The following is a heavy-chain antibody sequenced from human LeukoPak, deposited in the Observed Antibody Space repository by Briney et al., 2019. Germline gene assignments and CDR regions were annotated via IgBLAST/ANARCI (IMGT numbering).Heavy chain of an antibody. CDR2: IKQDGSEK. J-gene: IGHJ6*03. CDR1: GFTFSSYW. Sequence: PGGSLRLSCAASGFTFSSYWMSWVRQAPGKGLEWVANIKQDGSEKYYVDSVKGRFTISRDNAKNSLYLQMNSLRAEDTAVYYCARCAYSSSYKYYYYYMDVWGKGTTVTVSS. CDR3: ARCAYSSSYKYYYYYMDV. V-gene: IGHV3-7*01. D-gene: IGHD6-6*01.